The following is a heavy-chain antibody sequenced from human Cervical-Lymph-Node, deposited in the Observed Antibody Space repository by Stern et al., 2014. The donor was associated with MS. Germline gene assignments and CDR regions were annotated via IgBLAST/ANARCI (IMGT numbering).Heavy chain of an antibody. CDR1: GYSFTYYG. V-gene: IGHV1-18*01. D-gene: IGHD3-16*01. CDR3: ARGGMGGNYYYYYGMDV. CDR2: VSGDSGNT. Sequence: VQLVQSGAEVKKPGASVKVSCKASGYSFTYYGINWVRQAPGQGLEWMGWVSGDSGNTNSAQKFQGRVTMTTDTSTSPAHMELRSLRSDDTAVYYCARGGMGGNYYYYYGMDVWGQGTTVTVSS. J-gene: IGHJ6*02.